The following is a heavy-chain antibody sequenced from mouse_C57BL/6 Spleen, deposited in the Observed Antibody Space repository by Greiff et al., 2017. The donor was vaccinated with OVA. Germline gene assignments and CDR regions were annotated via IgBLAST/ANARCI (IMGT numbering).Heavy chain of an antibody. D-gene: IGHD2-4*01. CDR1: GYTFTSYW. CDR3: ARYYDYDNAMDY. CDR2: IDPHSGGT. Sequence: QVQLKQPGAELVKPGASVKLSCKASGYTFTSYWMHWVKQRPGRGLEWIGRIDPHSGGTKYNEKFKSKATLTVDKPSSTAYMQLSSLTSEDSAVYYCARYYDYDNAMDYWGQGTSVTVSS. J-gene: IGHJ4*01. V-gene: IGHV1-72*01.